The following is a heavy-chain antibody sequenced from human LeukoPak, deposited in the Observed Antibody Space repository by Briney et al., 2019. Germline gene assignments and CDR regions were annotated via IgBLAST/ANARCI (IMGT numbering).Heavy chain of an antibody. D-gene: IGHD5-18*01. Sequence: GGTLRLSCAASGFTFSSHGMNWVRQAPGKGLEWVSGISPSGGITYYTDSVKGRFTISRDNPKNTVSLQMNSLRGEDTAVYYCAKDLSYSYGPSPKYYYYYMDVWGKGTTVTISS. J-gene: IGHJ6*03. V-gene: IGHV3-23*01. CDR3: AKDLSYSYGPSPKYYYYYMDV. CDR1: GFTFSSHG. CDR2: ISPSGGIT.